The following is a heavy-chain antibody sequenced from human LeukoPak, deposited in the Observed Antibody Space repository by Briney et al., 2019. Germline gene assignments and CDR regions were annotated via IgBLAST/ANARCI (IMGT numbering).Heavy chain of an antibody. V-gene: IGHV3-74*01. CDR1: RFSFSNSL. D-gene: IGHD6-19*01. CDR2: LRGYGGDT. CDR3: ARQYSSGCYRY. Sequence: GGSLRLSCSASRFSFSNSLKHWVRQTPGKGLGWVSSLRGYGGDTTYTHSVKGRFTISRDNAKDTLYLQMNSLRAEDTAVYYCARQYSSGCYRYWGQGTPVTVSS. J-gene: IGHJ4*02.